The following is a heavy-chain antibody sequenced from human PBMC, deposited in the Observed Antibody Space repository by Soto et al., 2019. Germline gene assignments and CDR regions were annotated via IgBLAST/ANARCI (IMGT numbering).Heavy chain of an antibody. V-gene: IGHV1-18*01. CDR3: ARDLYPLAYYFDY. J-gene: IGHJ4*02. CDR2: ISGHNGNT. CDR1: GYTFTNHG. Sequence: QVQLVQSGAEVKKPGASVKVSCKASGYTFTNHGISWVRQAPGQGLEWLGWISGHNGNTKYAQRVQGRVTMTTDTSTSTAYMELRSLKSADTAVYYCARDLYPLAYYFDYWGQGTLVTVSS.